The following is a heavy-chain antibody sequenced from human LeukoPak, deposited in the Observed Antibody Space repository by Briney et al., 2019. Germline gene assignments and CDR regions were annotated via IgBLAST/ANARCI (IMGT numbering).Heavy chain of an antibody. J-gene: IGHJ4*02. CDR3: AKRTMSAFDS. CDR1: GFTFRTYA. V-gene: IGHV3-23*05. Sequence: GGSLRLSCKASGFTFRTYAMYWVRQAPGKGLEWLSGSGSGNGTYYADSVKGRFIISRDNSKNMVYLQMNSLTVEDTATYYCAKRTMSAFDSWGQGTLLIVSS. CDR2: SGSGNGT.